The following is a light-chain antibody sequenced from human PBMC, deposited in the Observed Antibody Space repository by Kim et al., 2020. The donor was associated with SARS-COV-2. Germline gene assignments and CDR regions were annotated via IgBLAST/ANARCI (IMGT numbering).Light chain of an antibody. Sequence: DIQMTQSPSSLAASVGDRVTITCRASQNINSFLNWYQQRPGKAPKLLIYAASTLQIGVPSRFSGSGSGTDFTLTITSLQPEDFATYYSQQSHTATLLTFGGGTKVDIK. CDR2: AAS. V-gene: IGKV1-39*01. CDR3: QQSHTATLLT. CDR1: QNINSF. J-gene: IGKJ4*01.